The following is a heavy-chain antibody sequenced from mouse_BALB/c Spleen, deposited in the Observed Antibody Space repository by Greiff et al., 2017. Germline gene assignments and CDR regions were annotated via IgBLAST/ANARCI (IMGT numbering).Heavy chain of an antibody. D-gene: IGHD2-4*01. CDR2: IGAGGST. V-gene: IGHV2-9*02. J-gene: IGHJ4*01. CDR1: GLSLTSYG. CDR3: ARETMITTVAMDY. Sequence: VQLQESGPGLVAPSQSLSITCTVSGLSLTSYGVHWVRQPPGKGLEWLGVIGAGGSTNYNSALMSRLSISKDNSKSQVILKMNSLQTDDTAMYYGARETMITTVAMDYWGQGTSVTVSS.